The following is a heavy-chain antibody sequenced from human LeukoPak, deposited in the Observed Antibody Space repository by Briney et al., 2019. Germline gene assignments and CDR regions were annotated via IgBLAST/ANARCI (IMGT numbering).Heavy chain of an antibody. D-gene: IGHD5-18*01. CDR2: INPNSRGT. J-gene: IGHJ3*02. CDR3: ARRAREYSHDAFDI. Sequence: GASVNVSCKASGYTFTDYYMHWVRQAPGQGLEWMGWINPNSRGTDSAQKFQGRFSMTRDTSISTAYMELSRLRSDDTAVYYCARRAREYSHDAFDIWGQGTMVTVSS. V-gene: IGHV1-2*02. CDR1: GYTFTDYY.